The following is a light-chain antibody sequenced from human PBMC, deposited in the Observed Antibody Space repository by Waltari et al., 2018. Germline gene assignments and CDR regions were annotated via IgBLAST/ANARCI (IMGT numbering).Light chain of an antibody. CDR3: ATWDNSLTDVV. CDR2: DKD. J-gene: IGLJ2*01. CDR1: TSNIGNYY. V-gene: IGLV1-51*01. Sequence: QSVLTQPPSVSAAPGQKVTISCSGGTSNIGNYYVSWYQHLPGAAPKLLIYDKDKRPSGIPDRFSASRSGTSATLGITGLQIGDEADYYCATWDNSLTDVVFGGGTKLTVL.